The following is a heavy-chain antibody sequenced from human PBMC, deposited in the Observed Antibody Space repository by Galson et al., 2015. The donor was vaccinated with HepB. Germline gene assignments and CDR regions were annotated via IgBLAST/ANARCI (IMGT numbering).Heavy chain of an antibody. CDR1: GFTFSDYY. D-gene: IGHD6-6*01. Sequence: SLRLSCAASGFTFSDYYMSWIRQAPGKGLEWVSYISSGGGGIYYADSVKGRFTISRDNAKNSLYLQMNSLRAEDTAVYYCARDYSSSSQHFDYWGQGTLVTVSS. J-gene: IGHJ4*02. CDR3: ARDYSSSSQHFDY. V-gene: IGHV3-11*01. CDR2: ISSGGGGI.